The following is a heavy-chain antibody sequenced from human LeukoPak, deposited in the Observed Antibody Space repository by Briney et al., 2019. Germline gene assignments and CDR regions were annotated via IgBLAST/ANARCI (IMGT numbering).Heavy chain of an antibody. CDR3: ARAHYDILTGYYPNYFDY. D-gene: IGHD3-9*01. V-gene: IGHV1-2*06. CDR1: GYTFTGYY. CDR2: TNPNSGGT. J-gene: IGHJ4*02. Sequence: GASVKVSCKASGYTFTGYYMHWVRQAPGQGLEWMGRTNPNSGGTNYAQKFQGRVTMTRDTSISTAYMELSRLRSDDTAVYYCARAHYDILTGYYPNYFDYWGQGTLVTVSS.